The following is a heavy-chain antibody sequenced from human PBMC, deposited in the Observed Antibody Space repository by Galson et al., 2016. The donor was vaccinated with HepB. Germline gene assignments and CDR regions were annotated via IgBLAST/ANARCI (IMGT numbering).Heavy chain of an antibody. CDR2: ISTRLTT. Sequence: SLRLSCAASGFVFSNFGLSWVRQAPGTGLEWVASISTRLTTYYSDPVQGRFTISRDNSNNTLYLQMNGLRAEDTAVYYCAKERLVRRIFDHWGQGTLLTVSS. CDR3: AKERLVRRIFDH. CDR1: GFVFSNFG. V-gene: IGHV3-23*01. D-gene: IGHD1-1*01. J-gene: IGHJ4*02.